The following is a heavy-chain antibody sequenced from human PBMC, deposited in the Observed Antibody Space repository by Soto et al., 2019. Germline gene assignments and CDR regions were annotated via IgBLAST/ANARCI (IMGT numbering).Heavy chain of an antibody. CDR1: GFTFSSYS. CDR2: ISSSSSTI. CDR3: ARDSGYSYGPFDY. J-gene: IGHJ4*02. D-gene: IGHD5-18*01. V-gene: IGHV3-48*01. Sequence: EVQLVESGGGLVQPGGSLRLSCAASGFTFSSYSMNWVRQAPGKGLEWVSYISSSSSTIYYADSVKGRFTISRDNAKNSLSLQMNSLRAEDTAVYYCARDSGYSYGPFDYWGQGTLVTVSS.